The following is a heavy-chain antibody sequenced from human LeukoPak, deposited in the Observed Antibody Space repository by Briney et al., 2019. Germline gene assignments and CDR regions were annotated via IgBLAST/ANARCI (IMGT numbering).Heavy chain of an antibody. J-gene: IGHJ5*02. Sequence: SQTLSLTCTVSGGSISSGGYYWSWIRQHPGKGLEWIGYIYYSGSTYYNPSLKSRITISVDTSKNQFSLKLSSVTAADTAVYCCARGSRSGGFDPWGQGTLVTVSS. D-gene: IGHD3-10*01. CDR3: ARGSRSGGFDP. V-gene: IGHV4-31*03. CDR2: IYYSGST. CDR1: GGSISSGGYY.